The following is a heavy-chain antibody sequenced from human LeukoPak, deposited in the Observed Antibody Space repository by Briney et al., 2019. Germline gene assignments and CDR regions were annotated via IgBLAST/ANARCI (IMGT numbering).Heavy chain of an antibody. V-gene: IGHV5-51*01. J-gene: IGHJ4*02. CDR1: GXTFIRFW. CDR3: ATGGIYSSNFDY. D-gene: IGHD5-18*01. CDR2: IYPGDSET. Sequence: GESLKISCKGSGXTFIRFWIGWVRQMPGKGLEWMGIIYPGDSETRYSPSFQGQVTISVDKSISTAYLQWSSLKASDTAVYYCATGGIYSSNFDYWGQGTPVTVSS.